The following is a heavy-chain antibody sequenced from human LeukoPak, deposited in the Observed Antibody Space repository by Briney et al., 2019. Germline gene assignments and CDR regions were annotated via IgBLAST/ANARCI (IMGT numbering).Heavy chain of an antibody. Sequence: SVKVSCKASGGTFSSYAISWVRQAPGQGLEWMGGIIPIFGTANYAQKFQGRVTITADESTSTAYMELSSLRSEDTAVYYCARDRARIAARLYYYYYMDVWGKGTTVTVSS. J-gene: IGHJ6*03. CDR2: IIPIFGTA. CDR1: GGTFSSYA. V-gene: IGHV1-69*13. D-gene: IGHD6-6*01. CDR3: ARDRARIAARLYYYYYMDV.